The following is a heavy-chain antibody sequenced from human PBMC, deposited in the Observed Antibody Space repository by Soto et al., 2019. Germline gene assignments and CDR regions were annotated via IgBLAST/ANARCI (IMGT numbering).Heavy chain of an antibody. V-gene: IGHV4-34*01. D-gene: IGHD2-8*01. CDR3: ARGPPLTEENYYHYGMDV. CDR1: GGSFSDYY. J-gene: IGHJ6*02. Sequence: SETLSLTCAVYGGSFSDYYWSWIRQPPGKGLEWIGEINHSGTTNYKSSLKSRVTVSVDTSKNQFSLILSSVTAADTAVYYCARGPPLTEENYYHYGMDVWGQGTTVTVSS. CDR2: INHSGTT.